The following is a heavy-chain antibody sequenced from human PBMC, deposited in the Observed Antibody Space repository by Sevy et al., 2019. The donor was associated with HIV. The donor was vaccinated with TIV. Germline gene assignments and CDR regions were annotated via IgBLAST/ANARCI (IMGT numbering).Heavy chain of an antibody. D-gene: IGHD5-12*01. CDR1: GFSFSMFG. CDR3: AKGRQWISGRFGTYFDY. J-gene: IGHJ4*02. V-gene: IGHV3-23*01. CDR2: FSGRDGTT. Sequence: GGSLRLSCAASGFSFSMFGVSWVRQAPGKGLQWVSTFSGRDGTTYYADSVKGRFTVSRDNSKNTLYLQMSSLRDDDTAVYYCAKGRQWISGRFGTYFDYWGQGILVTVSS.